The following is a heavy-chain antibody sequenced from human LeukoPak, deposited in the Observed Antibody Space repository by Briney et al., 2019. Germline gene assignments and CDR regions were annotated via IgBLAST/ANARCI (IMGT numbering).Heavy chain of an antibody. Sequence: GESLKISCKGSGYSFTSYWIGWVRQMPGKGLEWMGIIYPGDSDTRYSPSFQGQVTISADKSISTAYLQWSSLKASDTAMYYCARRGRYCSGGSCYHSDYWGQGTLVTVSS. CDR2: IYPGDSDT. D-gene: IGHD2-15*01. J-gene: IGHJ4*02. V-gene: IGHV5-51*01. CDR1: GYSFTSYW. CDR3: ARRGRYCSGGSCYHSDY.